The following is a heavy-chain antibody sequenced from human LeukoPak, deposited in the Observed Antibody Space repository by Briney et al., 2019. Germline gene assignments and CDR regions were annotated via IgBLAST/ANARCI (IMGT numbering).Heavy chain of an antibody. CDR3: ARDLGQYYDTSDNWFDP. CDR1: GFTFSSSW. D-gene: IGHD3-22*01. J-gene: IGHJ5*02. Sequence: GGSLRLSCVASGFTFSSSWLHWVRQSPGKGLVWVSRINSDGSTTSYTDSVKGRFTISRDNAKNTLNLQMNSLRAEDTAVYYCARDLGQYYDTSDNWFDPWGQGTLVTVSS. CDR2: INSDGSTT. V-gene: IGHV3-74*01.